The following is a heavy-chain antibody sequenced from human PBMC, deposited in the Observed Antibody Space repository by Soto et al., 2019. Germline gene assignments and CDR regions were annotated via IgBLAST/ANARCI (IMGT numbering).Heavy chain of an antibody. Sequence: ASVKVSCKASGYTFTSYDINWVRQATGQGLEWMGWMNPNSGNTGYAQKFQGRVTMTRNTSISTAYMELSSLRSEDTAGYYCARLHSNYDPRLKLLSSGPIRRFDPWGQGTLVTVSS. V-gene: IGHV1-8*01. CDR1: GYTFTSYD. CDR3: ARLHSNYDPRLKLLSSGPIRRFDP. D-gene: IGHD4-4*01. CDR2: MNPNSGNT. J-gene: IGHJ5*02.